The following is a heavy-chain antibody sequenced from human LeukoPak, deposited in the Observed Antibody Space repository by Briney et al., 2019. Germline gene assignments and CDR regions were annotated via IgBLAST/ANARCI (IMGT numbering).Heavy chain of an antibody. D-gene: IGHD4-17*01. CDR3: ARDPDYGDVLDY. CDR2: LNAGNGNT. J-gene: IGHJ4*02. CDR1: GYIFTNHA. V-gene: IGHV1-3*01. Sequence: ASVKVSCKASGYIFTNHAMHWVRQAPGHRLEWVGWLNAGNGNTGYSQKFQGRVTITRDTSATTAHMEVSSLRSEDTAVYYCARDPDYGDVLDYWGQGTLVTVSS.